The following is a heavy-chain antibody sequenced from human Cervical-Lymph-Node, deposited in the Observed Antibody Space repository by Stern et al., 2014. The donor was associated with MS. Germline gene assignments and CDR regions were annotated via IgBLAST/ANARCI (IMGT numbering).Heavy chain of an antibody. Sequence: QLVESGPEVKKPGTSVKVSCKASGFTFTSSAVQWVRQAPGQGLEWIGWIADGSSNTNYAQKFQERVTITRDMSTSTAYMELSSVRSEDTAVYYGAAVPDCYDSSGYDAFDIWGQGTMVTVSS. V-gene: IGHV1-58*01. CDR1: GFTFTSSA. CDR3: AAVPDCYDSSGYDAFDI. J-gene: IGHJ3*02. D-gene: IGHD3-22*01. CDR2: IADGSSNT.